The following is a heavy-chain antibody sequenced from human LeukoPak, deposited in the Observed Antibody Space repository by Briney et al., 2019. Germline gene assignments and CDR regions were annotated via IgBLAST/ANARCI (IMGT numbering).Heavy chain of an antibody. CDR2: ISSSSSYI. D-gene: IGHD3-3*01. V-gene: IGHV3-21*01. CDR3: ARDQATYDFPDAFDI. Sequence: GGSLRLSCAASGFTFSSYSMNWVRQAPGKGLEWVSSISSSSSYIYYADSVKGRFTISRDNAKNSLYLQMNSLRAEDTAVYYCARDQATYDFPDAFDIWGQGTMVTVSS. J-gene: IGHJ3*02. CDR1: GFTFSSYS.